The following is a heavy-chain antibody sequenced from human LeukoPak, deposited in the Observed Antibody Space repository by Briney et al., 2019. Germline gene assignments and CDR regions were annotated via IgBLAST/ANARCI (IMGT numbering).Heavy chain of an antibody. CDR2: IYHSGNT. Sequence: PSETLSLTCAVSGGSISSSNWWSWVRQPPGKGLEWIGEIYHSGNTNYDPSLKSRVTISVDKYKNKFSLKLSSVTAADTAVYYCASTYYYTSGSYSLDYWGQGTLVSVSS. V-gene: IGHV4-4*02. J-gene: IGHJ4*02. CDR1: GGSISSSNW. CDR3: ASTYYYTSGSYSLDY. D-gene: IGHD3-10*01.